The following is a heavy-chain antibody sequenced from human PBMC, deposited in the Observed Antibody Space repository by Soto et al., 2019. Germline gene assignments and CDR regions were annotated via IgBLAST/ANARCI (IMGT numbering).Heavy chain of an antibody. Sequence: GGSLRLSCAASGFTFSSYAMSWVRQAPGKGLEWVSAISGSGGSTYYADPVKGRFTISRDNSKNTLYLQMNSLRAEDTAVYYCAKSFYYGSGSYPYYYYMDVWGKGTTVTVSS. CDR3: AKSFYYGSGSYPYYYYMDV. V-gene: IGHV3-23*01. CDR2: ISGSGGST. J-gene: IGHJ6*03. D-gene: IGHD3-10*01. CDR1: GFTFSSYA.